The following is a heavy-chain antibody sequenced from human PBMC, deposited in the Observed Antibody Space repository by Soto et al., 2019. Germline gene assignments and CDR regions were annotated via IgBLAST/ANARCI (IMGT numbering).Heavy chain of an antibody. CDR2: IFWNDDK. CDR3: AHGQVTVTRAFQN. J-gene: IGHJ1*01. Sequence: ESGPTLVNPTQTLMLTCTFSGFSLSTTSTTEVGVGWIRQPPGKALEWLALIFWNDDKRYSSTLKSRLTITKDTSKNQVVLTMTDVDPEDTATYFCAHGQVTVTRAFQNWGPGTLVTV. D-gene: IGHD4-17*01. V-gene: IGHV2-5*01. CDR1: GFSLSTTSTTEVG.